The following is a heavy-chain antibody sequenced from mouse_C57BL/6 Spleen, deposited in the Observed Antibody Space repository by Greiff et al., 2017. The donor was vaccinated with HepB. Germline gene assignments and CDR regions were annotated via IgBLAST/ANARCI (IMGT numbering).Heavy chain of an antibody. CDR1: GYAFSSYW. V-gene: IGHV1-80*01. J-gene: IGHJ2*01. CDR2: IYPGDGDT. Sequence: QVQLQQSGAELVKPGASVKISCKASGYAFSSYWMNWVKQRPGKGLEWIGQIYPGDGDTNYNGKFKGKATLTADKSSSTAYMLLSSLTSEASAVYCCARSGYGNYVYYFDYWGQGTTLTVSS. D-gene: IGHD2-1*01. CDR3: ARSGYGNYVYYFDY.